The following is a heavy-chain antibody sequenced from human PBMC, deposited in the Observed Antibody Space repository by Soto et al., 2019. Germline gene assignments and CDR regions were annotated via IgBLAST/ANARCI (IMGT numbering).Heavy chain of an antibody. D-gene: IGHD6-6*01. Sequence: SQTLALAGGISGDSVSSNNAACNLIRQSPSRGLEWLGRTYYRSKWYNDYAVSVKSRIIINPDTSKNQFSLHLNSVTPEDTAVYYCARDPGSSSDSWGQGTLVTVSS. CDR1: GDSVSSNNAA. J-gene: IGHJ4*02. V-gene: IGHV6-1*01. CDR2: TYYRSKWYN. CDR3: ARDPGSSSDS.